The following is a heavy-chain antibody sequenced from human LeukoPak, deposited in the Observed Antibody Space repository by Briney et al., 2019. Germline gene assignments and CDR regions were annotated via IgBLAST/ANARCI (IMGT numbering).Heavy chain of an antibody. J-gene: IGHJ3*02. D-gene: IGHD6-13*01. Sequence: GASVKVSCKASGYTFTSYGISWVRQAPGQGLEWMGWISAYNGNTNYAQKLQGRVTMTTDTSTSTAYMELRSLRSDDTAVYYCASGRLDSSSWYGADAFDIWGQGTMVTVSS. CDR3: ASGRLDSSSWYGADAFDI. CDR2: ISAYNGNT. V-gene: IGHV1-18*01. CDR1: GYTFTSYG.